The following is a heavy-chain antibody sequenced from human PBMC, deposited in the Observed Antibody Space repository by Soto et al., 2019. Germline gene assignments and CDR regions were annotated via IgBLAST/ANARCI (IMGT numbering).Heavy chain of an antibody. V-gene: IGHV5-51*01. CDR3: VRLDVETGYKWFDP. D-gene: IGHD3-9*01. CDR1: GYTFDNYW. CDR2: IYPGDSDT. J-gene: IGHJ5*02. Sequence: GESLKISCEASGYTFDNYWIGSVRQMPGKGLEWMGLIYPGDSDTFYSPSFQGQVTISADKSLSKAYLQWASLRGSDTAIYYCVRLDVETGYKWFDPWGQGTMVTVSS.